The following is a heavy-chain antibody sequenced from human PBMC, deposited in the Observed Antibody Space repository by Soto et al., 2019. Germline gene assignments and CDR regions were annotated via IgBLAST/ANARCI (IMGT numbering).Heavy chain of an antibody. J-gene: IGHJ6*03. CDR3: ARVIPTTVTTSAYYYYMDV. CDR1: SGSISSSNW. D-gene: IGHD4-17*01. Sequence: QVQLQESGPGLVKPSGTLSLTCAVSSGSISSSNWWSWVRQPPGKGLEWIGEIYHSGSTNYNPSLKSRVTISVDKSKNQFSLKLSSVTAADTAVYYCARVIPTTVTTSAYYYYMDVWGKGTTVTVSS. CDR2: IYHSGST. V-gene: IGHV4-4*02.